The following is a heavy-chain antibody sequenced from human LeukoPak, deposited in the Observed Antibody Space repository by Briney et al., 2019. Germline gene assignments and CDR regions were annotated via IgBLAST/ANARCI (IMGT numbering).Heavy chain of an antibody. CDR3: ANYYDFWGHI. Sequence: PSETLSLTCAVYGGSFSGYYWSWIRQPPGKGLEWIGEINHSGSTNYNPSLKSRVTISVDTSKNQFSLKLSPVTAADTAVYYCANYYDFWGHIWGQGTMVTVSS. CDR2: INHSGST. D-gene: IGHD3-3*01. V-gene: IGHV4-34*01. J-gene: IGHJ3*02. CDR1: GGSFSGYY.